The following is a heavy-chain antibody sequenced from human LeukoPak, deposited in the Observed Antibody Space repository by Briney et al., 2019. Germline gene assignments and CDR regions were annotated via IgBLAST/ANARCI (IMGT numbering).Heavy chain of an antibody. Sequence: GGSLRLSCAASGFTFSSYAMSWVRQAPGKGLEWVSAISGSGGSTYCADSVKGRFTISRDNSKNTLYLQINNLRVEDTAVYYCARLPTGSAWGQGTLVTVSS. V-gene: IGHV3-23*01. D-gene: IGHD1-1*01. CDR1: GFTFSSYA. CDR2: ISGSGGST. CDR3: ARLPTGSA. J-gene: IGHJ5*02.